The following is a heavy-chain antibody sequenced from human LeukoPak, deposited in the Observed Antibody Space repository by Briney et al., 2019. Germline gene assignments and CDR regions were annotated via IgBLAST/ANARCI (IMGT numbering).Heavy chain of an antibody. CDR1: GGSITSHS. V-gene: IGHV4-59*11. CDR3: ARRSPDDAFDI. Sequence: SETLSLTCTVSGGSITSHSWSWIRQPPGKGLEWIGYVFYSGHTNYNPSLRSRITISVDTSKTQFSLRLTSVTAADTAVYYCARRSPDDAFDIWGQGTMVTVPS. CDR2: VFYSGHT. J-gene: IGHJ3*02.